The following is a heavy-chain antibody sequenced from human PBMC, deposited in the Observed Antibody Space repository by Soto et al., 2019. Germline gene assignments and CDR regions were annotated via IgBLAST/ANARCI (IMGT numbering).Heavy chain of an antibody. Sequence: SETLSLTCTVSGGSISSGGYYWSWIRQHPGKGLEWIGYIYYSGSTYYNPSLKSRVTISVDTSKNQFSLKLSSVTAADTAVYYCARDVVGEMVSWFDPWGQGTLVTVSS. CDR1: GGSISSGGYY. V-gene: IGHV4-31*03. CDR3: ARDVVGEMVSWFDP. CDR2: IYYSGST. J-gene: IGHJ5*02. D-gene: IGHD5-18*01.